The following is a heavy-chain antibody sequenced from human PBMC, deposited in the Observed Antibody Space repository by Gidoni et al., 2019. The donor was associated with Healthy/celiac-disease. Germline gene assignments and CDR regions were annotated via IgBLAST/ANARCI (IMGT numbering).Heavy chain of an antibody. CDR2: IYSRGST. CDR3: ARAPKYYDIRDAFDI. CDR1: GGSISSGGYY. D-gene: IGHD3-9*01. J-gene: IGHJ3*02. V-gene: IGHV4-31*03. Sequence: QVQLQEAGPGLVKPSQTLARTCTVAGGSISSGGYYWSWIRQHPGKGLEWIGYIYSRGSTYSNPSLKSRVTISVDTSKNQFSLKLSSVTAADTAVYYCARAPKYYDIRDAFDIWGQGTMVTVSS.